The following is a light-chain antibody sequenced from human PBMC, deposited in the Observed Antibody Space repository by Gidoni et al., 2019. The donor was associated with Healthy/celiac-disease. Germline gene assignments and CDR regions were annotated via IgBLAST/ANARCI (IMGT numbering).Light chain of an antibody. J-gene: IGKJ1*01. V-gene: IGKV1-39*01. Sequence: DIQLTQSPTSLAATVVDRVTITCRATQSISSYLNLYQQKPGKAPKLLIYAASSLQSGVPSRSSSSGSGTDFTLTISSLQPEEFATYYCQQSYSTPRTFGQGTKVEIK. CDR2: AAS. CDR3: QQSYSTPRT. CDR1: QSISSY.